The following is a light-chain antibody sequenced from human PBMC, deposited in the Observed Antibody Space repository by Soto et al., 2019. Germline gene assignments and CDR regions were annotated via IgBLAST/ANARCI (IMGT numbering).Light chain of an antibody. J-gene: IGKJ1*01. CDR2: GAF. CDR3: LQDYSWPWT. V-gene: IGKV1-6*01. Sequence: AIQMTQSPSSLSASVGDRLTITCRASQDVRKCVGWYQQKPGKAPKFLIYGAFSLESGIPSRFSGSGYGTEFTLTINSLLPEDFATYFCLQDYSWPWTFGQGTKVDIK. CDR1: QDVRKC.